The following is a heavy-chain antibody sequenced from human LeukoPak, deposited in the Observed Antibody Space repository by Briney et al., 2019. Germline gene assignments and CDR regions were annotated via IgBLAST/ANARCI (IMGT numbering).Heavy chain of an antibody. CDR2: IDWNGVST. D-gene: IGHD5-12*01. CDR3: AKGGGYEAQYYYYYLDV. J-gene: IGHJ6*03. V-gene: IGHV3-20*04. Sequence: GWSLRLSCTASGPTFEDYGMNWVRHAPGKGLEWVSGIDWNGVSTGYADFVKGRFTVSRDNSKNTLYLQMKSLRAEDTAVYYCAKGGGYEAQYYYYYLDVWGKGTTVTISS. CDR1: GPTFEDYG.